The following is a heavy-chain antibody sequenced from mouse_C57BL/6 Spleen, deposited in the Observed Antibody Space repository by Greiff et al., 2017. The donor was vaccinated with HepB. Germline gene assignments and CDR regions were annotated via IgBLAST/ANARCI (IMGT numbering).Heavy chain of an antibody. CDR2: IYPRDGST. CDR3: ARNYYGSGRYFDV. V-gene: IGHV1-78*01. J-gene: IGHJ1*03. Sequence: VKLVESDAELVKPGASVKISCKVSGYTFTDHTIHWMKQRPEQGLEWIGYIYPRDGSTKYNEKFKGKATLTADKSSSTAYMQLNSLTSEDSAVYFCARNYYGSGRYFDVWGTGTTVTVSS. CDR1: GYTFTDHT. D-gene: IGHD1-1*01.